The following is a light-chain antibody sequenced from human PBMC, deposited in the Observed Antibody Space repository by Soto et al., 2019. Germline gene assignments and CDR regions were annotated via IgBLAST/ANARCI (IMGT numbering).Light chain of an antibody. CDR3: HSYYPNNWV. J-gene: IGLJ3*02. V-gene: IGLV6-57*03. CDR2: EDN. CDR1: SGSIASNY. Sequence: NFMLTQPHSVSESPGKTVTISCTRSSGSIASNYVQWYQQRPGCAPTTMIYEDNRRPSGVPDRFSGSIDSSSNSASLTVSGLKTEDEADYYCHSYYPNNWVFGGGTKLTVL.